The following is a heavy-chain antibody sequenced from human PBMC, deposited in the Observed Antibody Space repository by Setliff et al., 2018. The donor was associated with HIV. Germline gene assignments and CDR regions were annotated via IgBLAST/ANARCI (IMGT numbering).Heavy chain of an antibody. J-gene: IGHJ6*02. V-gene: IGHV3-23*01. Sequence: GGSLRLSCAASGFAFDNYCMTWVRQAPGKGLEWVSAIGGSTGSTYYADSVKGRFTISTDNTKNTLYLQMNRLRAEDTAVYYCARDDSTYRQHGMDVWGQGTTVTVSS. CDR2: IGGSTGST. CDR1: GFAFDNYC. CDR3: ARDDSTYRQHGMDV. D-gene: IGHD4-4*01.